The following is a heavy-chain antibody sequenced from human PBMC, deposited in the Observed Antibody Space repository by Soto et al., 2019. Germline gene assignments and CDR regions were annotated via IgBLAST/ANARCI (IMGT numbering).Heavy chain of an antibody. CDR1: GYSFTSHY. CDR2: IYPGGVNI. D-gene: IGHD3-16*01. J-gene: IGHJ5*02. V-gene: IGHV1-46*03. Sequence: GASVKVSCKAIGYSFTSHYMHWVRQAPGQGLEWMGTIYPGGVNIGYAQKFKGRVTMTKDTSTSTVYMELNSLTSEDTAVYYCARDLPWHALVWGLYPWG. CDR3: ARDLPWHALVWGLYP.